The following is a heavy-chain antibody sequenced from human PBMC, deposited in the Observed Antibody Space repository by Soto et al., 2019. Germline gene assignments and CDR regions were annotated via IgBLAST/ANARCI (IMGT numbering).Heavy chain of an antibody. J-gene: IGHJ4*02. CDR3: AVTVTGSRSPLAH. D-gene: IGHD3-9*01. CDR2: IIPIYASP. CDR1: GGTFSSNA. V-gene: IGHV1-69*06. Sequence: QVQLVQSGAEVKKPGSSVKVSCKASGGTFSSNAISWVRQAPGQGLEWMGGIIPIYASPNHAQNSQGRVPVSADKATSTAYLELSRLKFAASAISYCAVTVTGSRSPLAHWGRGTLVIVSS.